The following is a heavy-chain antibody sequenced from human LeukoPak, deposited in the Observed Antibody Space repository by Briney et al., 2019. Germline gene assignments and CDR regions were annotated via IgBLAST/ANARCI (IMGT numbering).Heavy chain of an antibody. Sequence: GASVKVSCKASGYTFTDYFMNWMRQAPGQRLEWMGIIYPDDSDTTYSPSFQGQVTISADKSFSTAYLQWSSLKASDTAIYYCARLGGDTYYFGSGSYPNWYFDLWGRGTLVTVSS. D-gene: IGHD3-10*01. J-gene: IGHJ2*01. V-gene: IGHV5-51*01. CDR2: IYPDDSDT. CDR3: ARLGGDTYYFGSGSYPNWYFDL. CDR1: GYTFTDYF.